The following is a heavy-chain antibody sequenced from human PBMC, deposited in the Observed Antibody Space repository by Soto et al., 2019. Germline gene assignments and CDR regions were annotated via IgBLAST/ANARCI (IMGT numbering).Heavy chain of an antibody. J-gene: IGHJ4*02. Sequence: ASVKVSCKASGYTFTSYAMHWVRQAPGQRLEWMGWINAGNGNTKYSQKFQGRVSITRDTSASTAYMELSSLTSDDTAVYYCVRALPYSSSGDSWGRGTLVTVSS. CDR3: VRALPYSSSGDS. CDR1: GYTFTSYA. D-gene: IGHD6-13*01. V-gene: IGHV1-3*01. CDR2: INAGNGNT.